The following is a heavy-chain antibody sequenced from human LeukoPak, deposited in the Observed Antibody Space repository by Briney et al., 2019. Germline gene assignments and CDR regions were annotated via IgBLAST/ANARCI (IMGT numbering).Heavy chain of an antibody. CDR1: GFTFNSYA. CDR3: ATGGYRYGDDY. J-gene: IGHJ4*02. D-gene: IGHD5-18*01. Sequence: GGSLRLSCAASGFTFNSYAMSWVRQAPGKGLEWVGRFKSKTDGGTIDYAAPVKGRFTISRDDSKNTLYLQMNSLKTEDTAVYYCATGGYRYGDDYWGQGTLVTVSS. V-gene: IGHV3-15*01. CDR2: FKSKTDGGTI.